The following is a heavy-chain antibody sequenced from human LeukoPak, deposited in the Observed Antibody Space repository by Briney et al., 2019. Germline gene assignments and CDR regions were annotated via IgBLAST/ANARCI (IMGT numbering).Heavy chain of an antibody. CDR3: AKDQGGLWFGELSRNWFDP. J-gene: IGHJ5*02. CDR1: GFTFSSYA. Sequence: PGGSLRLSCAASGFTFSSYAMSWVRRAPGKGLEWVSAISGSGGSTYYADSVKGRFTISRDNSKNTLYLQMNSLRAEDTAVYYCAKDQGGLWFGELSRNWFDPWGQGTLVTVSS. CDR2: ISGSGGST. D-gene: IGHD3-10*01. V-gene: IGHV3-23*01.